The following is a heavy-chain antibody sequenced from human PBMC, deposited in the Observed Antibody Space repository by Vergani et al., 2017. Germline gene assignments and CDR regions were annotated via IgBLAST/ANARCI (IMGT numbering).Heavy chain of an antibody. CDR3: ARGSCLGGSCYKPLFDY. CDR2: IHTSGST. D-gene: IGHD2-15*01. V-gene: IGHV4-61*02. CDR1: GGSINSQNYY. J-gene: IGHJ4*02. Sequence: QVQLQESCPGLVKPSQTLSLTCPVSGGSINSQNYYWSWIRQPAGKGLEWIGRIHTSGSTNYNPSLKSRVTMSEDTSKNQFSLNLTSVTAADTAVYFCARGSCLGGSCYKPLFDYWGQGILVTVSS.